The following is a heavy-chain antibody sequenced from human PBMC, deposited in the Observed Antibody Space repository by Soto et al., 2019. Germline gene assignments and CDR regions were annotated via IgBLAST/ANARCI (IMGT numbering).Heavy chain of an antibody. J-gene: IGHJ3*02. CDR2: ISSSGSTI. Sequence: GGSLRLSCAASGFTFSDYYMSWVRQAPGKGLEWVSYISSSGSTIYYADSVKGRFTVSRDNAKNSLYLQMNSLRAEDTAVYYCARERQGATAYDAFDIWGQGTMVTVSS. D-gene: IGHD1-26*01. CDR3: ARERQGATAYDAFDI. CDR1: GFTFSDYY. V-gene: IGHV3-11*01.